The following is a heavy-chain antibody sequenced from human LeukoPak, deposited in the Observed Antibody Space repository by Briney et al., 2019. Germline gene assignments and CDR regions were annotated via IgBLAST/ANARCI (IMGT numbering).Heavy chain of an antibody. J-gene: IGHJ4*02. CDR1: GFTFSSYA. V-gene: IGHV3-30*04. Sequence: PGGSLRLSCADSGFTFSSYAMRWVRQAPGKGLEWVAVISDDGSNRYYADSVKGRFTISRDNSKNTLYLQMNSLRAEDTAVYYCARDEGRSGYSSGYYFDFWGQGTLVTVSS. CDR3: ARDEGRSGYSSGYYFDF. CDR2: ISDDGSNR. D-gene: IGHD5-18*01.